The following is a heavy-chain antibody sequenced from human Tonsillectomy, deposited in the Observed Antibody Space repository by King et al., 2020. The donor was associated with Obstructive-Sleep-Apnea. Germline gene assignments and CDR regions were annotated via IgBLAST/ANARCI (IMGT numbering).Heavy chain of an antibody. CDR1: GFSLSTSGMC. J-gene: IGHJ6*02. CDR2: IDWDDDK. D-gene: IGHD3-10*01. Sequence: TLKESGPALVKPTQTLTLTCTFSGFSLSTSGMCVSWIRQPPGKALEWLARIDWDDDKYYSTSLKTRLTISKDTSKNQVVLTMTNMDPVDTATYYCARINYYYGSGSYYTYYYYGMDVWGQGTTVTVSS. V-gene: IGHV2-70*11. CDR3: ARINYYYGSGSYYTYYYYGMDV.